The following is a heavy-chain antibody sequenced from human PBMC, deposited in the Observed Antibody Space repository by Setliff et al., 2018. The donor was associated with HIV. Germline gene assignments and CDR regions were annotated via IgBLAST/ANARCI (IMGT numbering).Heavy chain of an antibody. V-gene: IGHV4-34*01. J-gene: IGHJ4*02. CDR1: GGALSAYY. CDR2: ISHSGST. D-gene: IGHD3-9*01. CDR3: AASGALTDWTYY. Sequence: SETLSLTCAAYGGALSAYYWSWIRQSPGKGLEWIGEISHSGSTKYNPSLRSRVTISVDTSKNQFSLKLISVTAADTAVYYCAASGALTDWTYYWGQGALVTVSS.